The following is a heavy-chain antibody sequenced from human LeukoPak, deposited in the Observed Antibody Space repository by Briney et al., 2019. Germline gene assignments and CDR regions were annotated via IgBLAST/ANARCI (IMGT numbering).Heavy chain of an antibody. J-gene: IGHJ4*02. CDR3: ARGRHWTLDY. D-gene: IGHD3-3*01. Sequence: SETLSLTCTVSGGSISSGGYSWSWIRQPPGKGLEWIGYIYHSGSTYYNPSLKSRVTISVDRSKNQFSLKLSSVTAADTAVYYCARGRHWTLDYWGQGTLVTVSS. CDR2: IYHSGST. V-gene: IGHV4-30-2*01. CDR1: GGSISSGGYS.